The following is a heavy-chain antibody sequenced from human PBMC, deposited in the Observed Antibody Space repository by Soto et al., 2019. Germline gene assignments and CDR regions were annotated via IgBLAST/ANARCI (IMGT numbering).Heavy chain of an antibody. Sequence: SGPTLVNPTQTLSLTCTFSGFSLTTSGVGVGWIRQPPGKALEWLALIYWDDDKRYSPSLKSRLTIAKDISKNQVVLTMTNIDPVDTATYYCAGEGVTTSHFDYWGPGTLVTVSS. CDR3: AGEGVTTSHFDY. CDR1: GFSLTTSGVG. CDR2: IYWDDDK. J-gene: IGHJ4*02. D-gene: IGHD4-17*01. V-gene: IGHV2-5*02.